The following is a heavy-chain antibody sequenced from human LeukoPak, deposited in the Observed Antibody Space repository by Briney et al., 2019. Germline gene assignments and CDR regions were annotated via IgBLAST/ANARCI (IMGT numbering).Heavy chain of an antibody. CDR1: GASISTYY. J-gene: IGHJ4*02. Sequence: PSETLSLTCTVSGASISTYYWTWIRQSAGKGLEWIGRIYTSGSNNYNPSLKSRVTMSVDTSKNQFSLKLTSVTAAATDEYYCARESIVVLPTADRSYYFDYWGQGTMVTVSS. CDR3: ARESIVVLPTADRSYYFDY. V-gene: IGHV4-4*07. D-gene: IGHD2-2*01. CDR2: IYTSGSN.